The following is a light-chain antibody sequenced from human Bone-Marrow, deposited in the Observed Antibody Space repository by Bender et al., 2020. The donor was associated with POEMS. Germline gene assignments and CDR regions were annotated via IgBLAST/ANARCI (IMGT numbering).Light chain of an antibody. CDR3: QTWDSSTSVV. Sequence: SYVLTQPPSVSVAPGKTASITCGGNNIGSKNVHWYQQRPGQSPVLVIFEDKKRPSGIPERFSGSNSGNTVTLTITETQPIDEADYFCQTWDSSTSVVFGGGTKLTVL. V-gene: IGLV3-9*01. CDR1: NIGSKN. CDR2: EDK. J-gene: IGLJ2*01.